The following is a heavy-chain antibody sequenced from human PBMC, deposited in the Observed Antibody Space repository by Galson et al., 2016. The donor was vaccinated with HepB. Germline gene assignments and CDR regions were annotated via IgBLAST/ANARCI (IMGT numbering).Heavy chain of an antibody. V-gene: IGHV1-2*04. D-gene: IGHD3-10*01. CDR1: GYTFTDYY. Sequence: SVKVSCKASGYTFTDYYIHWVRQAPGQGLEWMGRINPNNGATKYAQKFQGWVTMTRDTSISTAHMELSRLKSDDTADYYCARDTKPIYYYSSGTDFDYWGQGTLVTVSS. J-gene: IGHJ4*02. CDR2: INPNNGAT. CDR3: ARDTKPIYYYSSGTDFDY.